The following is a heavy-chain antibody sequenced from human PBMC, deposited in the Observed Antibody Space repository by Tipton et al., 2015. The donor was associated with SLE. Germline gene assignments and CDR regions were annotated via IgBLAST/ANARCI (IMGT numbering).Heavy chain of an antibody. CDR2: INHSGST. CDR1: GGSFSGYY. D-gene: IGHD6-13*01. Sequence: TLSLTCAVYGGSFSGYYWSWIRQPPGKGLEWIGEINHSGSTNYNPSLKSRVTISVDTSKNQFSLKLSSVTAADTAVYYCARHGPEGIAAAGTDYFDYWGQGTLVTVSS. J-gene: IGHJ4*02. CDR3: ARHGPEGIAAAGTDYFDY. V-gene: IGHV4-34*01.